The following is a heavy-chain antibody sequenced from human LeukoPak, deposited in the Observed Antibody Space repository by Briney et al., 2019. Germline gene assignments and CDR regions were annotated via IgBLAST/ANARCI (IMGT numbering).Heavy chain of an antibody. J-gene: IGHJ4*02. Sequence: PGGSLRLSCAASGFTFSSYDMHWVRQATGKGLEWVSAIGTAGDTYYPGSVKGRFTISRDNAKNSLYLQMNSLRAEDTAVYYCARRHTYGYGLDYWGQGTLVTVSS. CDR2: IGTAGDT. D-gene: IGHD5-18*01. CDR3: ARRHTYGYGLDY. V-gene: IGHV3-13*01. CDR1: GFTFSSYD.